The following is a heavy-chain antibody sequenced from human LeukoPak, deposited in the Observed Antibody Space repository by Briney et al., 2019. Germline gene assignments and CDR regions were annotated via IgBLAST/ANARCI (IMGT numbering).Heavy chain of an antibody. V-gene: IGHV3-48*02. CDR2: IRSGGTPT. CDR1: GPTLTTYS. J-gene: IGHJ3*02. CDR3: AREDRVVSGRAAVGTKAFDI. Sequence: GPSLRLACPPSGPTLTTYSIDSVRQAARKGMEWVSYIRSGGTPTFYADSVKGRFTISRDNAKHSLFLQMNSLRDEDTAVYYCAREDRVVSGRAAVGTKAFDIWGQGTMVTVST. D-gene: IGHD6-13*01.